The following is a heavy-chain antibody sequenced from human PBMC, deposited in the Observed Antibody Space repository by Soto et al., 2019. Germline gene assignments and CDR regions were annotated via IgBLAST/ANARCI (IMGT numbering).Heavy chain of an antibody. CDR3: ARTRITSTAATFDP. D-gene: IGHD1-20*01. J-gene: IGHJ5*02. Sequence: QVRLQESGPGLVKPSETLSLTCTVSGGSLSTYYWSWIRQPPGKGLEWTVYMSYSGSSNYNPSLKSRVIMSVDTSKNQVSLKVTSVTAADTAVYYCARTRITSTAATFDPWGQGTLVTVSS. V-gene: IGHV4-59*01. CDR1: GGSLSTYY. CDR2: MSYSGSS.